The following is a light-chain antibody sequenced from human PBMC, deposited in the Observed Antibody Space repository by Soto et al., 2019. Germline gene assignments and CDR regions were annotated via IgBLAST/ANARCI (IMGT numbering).Light chain of an antibody. V-gene: IGKV1-33*01. CDR1: QDISNY. CDR3: QQYENLPIT. J-gene: IGKJ5*01. Sequence: DIQMTQSPFSLSASVGDRVTITCQASQDISNYLNWYQQKPGRAPKLLIYDATNLETGVPLRFRGSGSGTDFTLTISSLQPEDIATYWCQQYENLPITFGQGTRLEIK. CDR2: DAT.